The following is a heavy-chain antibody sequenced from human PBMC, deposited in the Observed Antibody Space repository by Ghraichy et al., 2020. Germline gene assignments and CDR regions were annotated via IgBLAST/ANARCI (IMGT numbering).Heavy chain of an antibody. Sequence: GESLNISCAASGFTFSSYSMNWVRQAPGKGLEWVSSISSSSSYIYYADSVKGRFTISRDNAKNSLYLQMNSLRAEDTAVYYCARLTSGSYRYYYYGMDVWGQGTTVTFSS. J-gene: IGHJ6*02. CDR2: ISSSSSYI. CDR3: ARLTSGSYRYYYYGMDV. D-gene: IGHD1-26*01. CDR1: GFTFSSYS. V-gene: IGHV3-21*01.